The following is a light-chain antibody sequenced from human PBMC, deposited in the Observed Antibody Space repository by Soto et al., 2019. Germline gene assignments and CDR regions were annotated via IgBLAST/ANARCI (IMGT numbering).Light chain of an antibody. Sequence: DIQMTQSPSTLSASVGDRVTITCRASQSISSWLAWYQQEPGKAPKLLIYEASSVESGVPSRFSGSGCGTEFSCTFSSLQPDDFATYYCQQYNSYSWTFVQGTKV. CDR2: EAS. CDR3: QQYNSYSWT. J-gene: IGKJ1*01. V-gene: IGKV1-5*03. CDR1: QSISSW.